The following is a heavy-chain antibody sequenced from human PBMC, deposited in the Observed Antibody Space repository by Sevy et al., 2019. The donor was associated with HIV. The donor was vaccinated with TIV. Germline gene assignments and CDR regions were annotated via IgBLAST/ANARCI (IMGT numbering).Heavy chain of an antibody. CDR2: ISYDGSNK. Sequence: GGSLRLSCAASGFTFSSYDMHWVRQAPGKGLEWVADISYDGSNKYYADSVKGRFTISRDNSKNTLYLQMNSLRAEDTAVYYCARERTYSSSSDYYYGMDVWGQGTTVTVSS. V-gene: IGHV3-30-3*01. J-gene: IGHJ6*02. CDR3: ARERTYSSSSDYYYGMDV. CDR1: GFTFSSYD. D-gene: IGHD6-13*01.